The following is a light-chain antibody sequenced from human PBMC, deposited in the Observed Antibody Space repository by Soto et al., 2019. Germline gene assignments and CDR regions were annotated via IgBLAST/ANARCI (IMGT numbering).Light chain of an antibody. V-gene: IGKV3-11*01. CDR2: LAS. Sequence: EIVLTHSPATLSSFPCDIVTLSCRASQAVNTRLAWYQHKPGQAPRLLIYLASNRAAGVPARFRCSGSGTDFTLTISDVEPEDFAVYYCHQRQSWPRTFGQGTKVDI. CDR1: QAVNTR. CDR3: HQRQSWPRT. J-gene: IGKJ1*01.